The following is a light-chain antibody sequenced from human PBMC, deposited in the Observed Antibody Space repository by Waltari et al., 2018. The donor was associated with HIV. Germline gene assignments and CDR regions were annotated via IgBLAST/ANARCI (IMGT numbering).Light chain of an antibody. J-gene: IGLJ2*01. CDR1: SSNIGVNY. Sequence: QSVLTPPPSLSAAPGQKVSITCSGSSSNIGVNYVSWYQQFPRPAPKLLIYDSKDGPAGIPDRFSGSKSCTSATLDITGRRTGDESDYYCVSWDSSLRGVLFGGGTKLTVL. V-gene: IGLV1-51*01. CDR3: VSWDSSLRGVL. CDR2: DSK.